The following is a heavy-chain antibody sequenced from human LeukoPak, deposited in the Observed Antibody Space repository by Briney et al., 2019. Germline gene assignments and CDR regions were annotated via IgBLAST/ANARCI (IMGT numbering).Heavy chain of an antibody. Sequence: GGSLRLSCAASGFTFSSYWMSWVRQAPGKGLEWVANIKQDGSEKYYVDSVKGRFTISRDNAKNTLYLQMNSLRAEDTAVYYCARDRTPYYYDSSGYCWGQGTLVTVSS. CDR3: ARDRTPYYYDSSGYC. D-gene: IGHD3-22*01. J-gene: IGHJ4*02. CDR2: IKQDGSEK. CDR1: GFTFSSYW. V-gene: IGHV3-7*01.